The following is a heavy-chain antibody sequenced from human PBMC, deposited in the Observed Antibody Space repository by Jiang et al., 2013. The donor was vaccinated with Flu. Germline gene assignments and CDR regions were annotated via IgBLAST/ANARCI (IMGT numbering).Heavy chain of an antibody. D-gene: IGHD6-13*01. J-gene: IGHJ4*02. Sequence: GAEVKKPGASVKVSCKASGYTFTGYYIHWVRQAPGQGLEWMGWINPNSGGTNYAQKFQGRVTLTRDASINTAYMELSSLRSDDTAVYYCTRDPVSSDYWGQGTLVTVSS. V-gene: IGHV1-2*02. CDR1: GYTFTGYY. CDR3: TRDPVSSDY. CDR2: INPNSGGT.